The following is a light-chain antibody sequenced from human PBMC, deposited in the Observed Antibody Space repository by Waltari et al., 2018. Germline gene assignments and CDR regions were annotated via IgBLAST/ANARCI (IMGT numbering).Light chain of an antibody. J-gene: IGLJ1*01. Sequence: SYVVTQPPSVSVAPGETATITCGGDNIGTYSVHWYQQKAGQAPGLVIFYDRDRPSGIPDRFAGSNPGNTATLTISRVEAGDEARYYCHVWHPHVDPGVFGTGTEVTVL. V-gene: IGLV3-21*04. CDR1: NIGTYS. CDR2: YDR. CDR3: HVWHPHVDPGV.